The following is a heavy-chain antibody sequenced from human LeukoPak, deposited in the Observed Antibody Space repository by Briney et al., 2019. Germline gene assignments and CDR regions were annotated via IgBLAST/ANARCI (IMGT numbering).Heavy chain of an antibody. CDR1: GGSISSYY. V-gene: IGHV4-59*01. J-gene: IGHJ4*02. Sequence: KPSETLSLTCTVSGGSISSYYWSWIRQPPGKGLEWIGYIYYSGSTNYNPSLKSRVTISVDTSKNQFSLKLSSVTAADTAVYYCARVSAGAAAGYFDYWGQGTLVTVSS. CDR2: IYYSGST. D-gene: IGHD6-13*01. CDR3: ARVSAGAAAGYFDY.